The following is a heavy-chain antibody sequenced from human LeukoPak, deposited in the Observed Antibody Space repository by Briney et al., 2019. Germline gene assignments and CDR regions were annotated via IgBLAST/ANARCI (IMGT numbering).Heavy chain of an antibody. D-gene: IGHD1-26*01. Sequence: TGGSLRLSCAASGFTFSSYSMNWVRQVPGKGLEWVSHITASGTAMFYADSVKGRFTISRDNAKNSLYLQMNSLRDEDTAVYYCASSGSYRFDYWGQGTLVTVSS. J-gene: IGHJ4*02. V-gene: IGHV3-48*02. CDR3: ASSGSYRFDY. CDR2: ITASGTAM. CDR1: GFTFSSYS.